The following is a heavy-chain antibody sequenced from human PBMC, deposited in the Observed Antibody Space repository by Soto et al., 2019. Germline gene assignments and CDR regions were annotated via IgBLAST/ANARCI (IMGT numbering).Heavy chain of an antibody. D-gene: IGHD2-8*01. Sequence: GGSLRLSCAASGFTFSSYAMSWVRQAPGKGLEWVSAISGSGGSTYYADSVKGRFTISRDNSKNTLYLQMNSLRAEDTAVYYCAKGEAWANGHLINDYWGQGTLVTVSS. V-gene: IGHV3-23*01. CDR2: ISGSGGST. J-gene: IGHJ4*02. CDR3: AKGEAWANGHLINDY. CDR1: GFTFSSYA.